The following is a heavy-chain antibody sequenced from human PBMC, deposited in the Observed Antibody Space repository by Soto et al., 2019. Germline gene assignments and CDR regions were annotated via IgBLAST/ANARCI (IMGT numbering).Heavy chain of an antibody. D-gene: IGHD6-13*01. CDR3: ARDSLFIAAAGTGFDY. CDR2: INAGNGNT. V-gene: IGHV1-3*01. CDR1: GYTFTSYA. J-gene: IGHJ4*02. Sequence: ASVKVSCKASGYTFTSYAMHWVRQAPGQRLEWMGWINAGNGNTKYSQKFQGRVTITRDTSASTAYMELSSLRSEDTAVYYCARDSLFIAAAGTGFDYWGQGTLVTVSS.